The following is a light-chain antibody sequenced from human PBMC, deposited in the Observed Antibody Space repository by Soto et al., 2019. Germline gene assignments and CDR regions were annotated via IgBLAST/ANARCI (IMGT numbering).Light chain of an antibody. CDR1: QSVSSN. CDR3: QERDNWPRGT. J-gene: IGKJ4*01. Sequence: EIVMTQSPATLSVSPGERATLSCRASQSVSSNLAWYQQKPGQAPRLLIYAASKRATGIPARFSGSGSGTDFTLTISSLESEDFALYYCQERDNWPRGTFGGGTKVDIK. CDR2: AAS. V-gene: IGKV3D-15*01.